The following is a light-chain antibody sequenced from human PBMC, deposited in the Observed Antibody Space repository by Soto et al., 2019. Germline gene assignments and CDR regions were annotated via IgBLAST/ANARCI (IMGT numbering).Light chain of an antibody. CDR2: DVT. CDR3: SSYTSTSTLVV. CDR1: SSDIGGYDY. Sequence: QSALTQPASVSGSPGQSITISCTGTSSDIGGYDYVSWYQQYPGKVPKLMIYDVTNRASGVPSRFSASKSGDTASLTISGLQAEDEAVYYCSSYTSTSTLVVFGGGTKVTVL. V-gene: IGLV2-14*01. J-gene: IGLJ2*01.